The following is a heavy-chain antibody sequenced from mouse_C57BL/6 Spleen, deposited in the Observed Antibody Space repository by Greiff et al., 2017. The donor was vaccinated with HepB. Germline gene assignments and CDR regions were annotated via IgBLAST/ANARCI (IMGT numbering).Heavy chain of an antibody. V-gene: IGHV1-39*01. CDR2: INPNYGTT. CDR3: ARGGYYGSSLYYAMDY. J-gene: IGHJ4*01. Sequence: EVQLQQSGPELVKPGASAEISCKASGYSFTDYNMNWVKQSNGKSLEWIGVINPNYGTTSYNQKFKGKATLTVDQSSSTAYMQLNSLTSEDSAVYYCARGGYYGSSLYYAMDYWGQGTSVTVSS. D-gene: IGHD1-1*01. CDR1: GYSFTDYN.